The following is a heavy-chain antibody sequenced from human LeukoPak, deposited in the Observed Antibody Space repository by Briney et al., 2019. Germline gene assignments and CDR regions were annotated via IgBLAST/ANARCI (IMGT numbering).Heavy chain of an antibody. V-gene: IGHV3-30*17. J-gene: IGHJ4*02. CDR2: ISYNGGTL. Sequence: GRSLRLNCAASGFTFTRYAMCWVRQAPGKGPEFVAIISYNGGTLYYADSVKGRFTISRDDSKNTVYLQMNSLRDEDTAIYYCAANWNLDHWGQGVLVTVSS. D-gene: IGHD1-1*01. CDR1: GFTFTRYA. CDR3: AANWNLDH.